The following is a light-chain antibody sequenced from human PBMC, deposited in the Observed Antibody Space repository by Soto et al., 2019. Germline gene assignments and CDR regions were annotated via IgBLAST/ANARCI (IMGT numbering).Light chain of an antibody. V-gene: IGKV1-5*01. Sequence: IQLTQSPSSLSASVGGRVTITCRASQSIGSWLAWYQQKPGKAPKLLIYDASSLESGVPSRFSGSGSGTEFTLTISSLQPDDFASYTCQQYNSYPGAFGQGTKVDIK. CDR3: QQYNSYPGA. CDR2: DAS. J-gene: IGKJ1*01. CDR1: QSIGSW.